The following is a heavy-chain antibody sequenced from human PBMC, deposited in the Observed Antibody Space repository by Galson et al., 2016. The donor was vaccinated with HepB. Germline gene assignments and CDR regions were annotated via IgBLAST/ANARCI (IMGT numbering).Heavy chain of an antibody. CDR2: IYYSGST. Sequence: LSLTCTVSGGSVSTYSWSWIRQPPGKGLEWIGYIYYSGSTTSSPPLKSRVTISMDTSNNHFSLKLTSVTAADTAVYYCAREAGRVGDGLIDVWGQGTTVTVSS. D-gene: IGHD3-16*01. J-gene: IGHJ6*02. CDR1: GGSVSTYS. V-gene: IGHV4-59*02. CDR3: AREAGRVGDGLIDV.